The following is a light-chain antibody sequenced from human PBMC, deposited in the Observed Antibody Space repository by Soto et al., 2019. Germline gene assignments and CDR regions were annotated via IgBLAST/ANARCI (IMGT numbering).Light chain of an antibody. CDR3: QQYLNLPLT. V-gene: IGKV1-33*01. CDR1: QDIDMF. CDR2: DAS. J-gene: IGKJ5*01. Sequence: DIQMTQSPSSLSASVGDRVTITCQASQDIDMFLNWFQQKPEKAPKLLIYDASNLETGVPSRFSGSGSGTDFTFTISSLQPEDIATYYCQQYLNLPLTFGQGTRLEIK.